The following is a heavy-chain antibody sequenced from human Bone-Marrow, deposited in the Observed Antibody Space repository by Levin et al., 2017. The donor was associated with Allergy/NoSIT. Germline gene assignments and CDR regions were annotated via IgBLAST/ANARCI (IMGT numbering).Heavy chain of an antibody. CDR1: GFTFGDYA. Sequence: GESLKISCTASGFTFGDYAMSWVRQAPGKGLEWVGFIRSKAYGGTTEYAASVKGRFTISRDDSKSIAYLQMNSLKTEDTAVYYCTRPVYIAAVNRQRTESYYFDYWGQGTLVTVSS. CDR2: IRSKAYGGTT. CDR3: TRPVYIAAVNRQRTESYYFDY. J-gene: IGHJ4*02. V-gene: IGHV3-49*04. D-gene: IGHD6-6*01.